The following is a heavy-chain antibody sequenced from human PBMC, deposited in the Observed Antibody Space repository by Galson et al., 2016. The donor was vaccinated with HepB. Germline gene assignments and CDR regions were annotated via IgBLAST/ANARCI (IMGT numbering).Heavy chain of an antibody. J-gene: IGHJ4*02. CDR2: ISESGGDT. D-gene: IGHD2-15*01. CDR1: GFTFSTYA. V-gene: IGHV3-23*01. Sequence: SLRLSCAASGFTFSTYAMSWVRQAPGKGLEWVSVISESGGDTYYADSVKGRFTISRDNSKNTFYLQMNSLRAEDTALYYCARDRCSGGGCYASSYYFDYWGQGTQVTVSS. CDR3: ARDRCSGGGCYASSYYFDY.